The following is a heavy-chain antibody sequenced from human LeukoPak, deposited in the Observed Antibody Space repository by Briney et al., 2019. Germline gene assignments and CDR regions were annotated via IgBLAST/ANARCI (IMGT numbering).Heavy chain of an antibody. V-gene: IGHV5-10-1*01. Sequence: GESLRISCKGSGYSFTSYWISWVRQMPGKGLEWMGRIDPSDSYTNYSPSFQGHVTISADKSISTAYLQWSSLEASDTAMYYCATRGDIVVVPASEYYFDYWGQGTLVTVSS. CDR2: IDPSDSYT. D-gene: IGHD2-2*01. J-gene: IGHJ4*02. CDR1: GYSFTSYW. CDR3: ATRGDIVVVPASEYYFDY.